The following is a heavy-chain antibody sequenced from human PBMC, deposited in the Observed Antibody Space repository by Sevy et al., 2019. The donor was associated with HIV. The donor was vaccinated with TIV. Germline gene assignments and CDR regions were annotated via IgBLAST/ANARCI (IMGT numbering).Heavy chain of an antibody. J-gene: IGHJ4*02. CDR3: ARGGDFNDRSAKRDFDY. CDR2: IWNDGSHK. Sequence: GGSLRLSCAASGFTFSNYGMHWVRQAPGRGLEWVAAIWNDGSHKYYADSVKGRFTISRDNSKNTLYLQMNSLRVEDTAVYFCARGGDFNDRSAKRDFDYWGQGTLVTVSS. CDR1: GFTFSNYG. D-gene: IGHD3-22*01. V-gene: IGHV3-33*01.